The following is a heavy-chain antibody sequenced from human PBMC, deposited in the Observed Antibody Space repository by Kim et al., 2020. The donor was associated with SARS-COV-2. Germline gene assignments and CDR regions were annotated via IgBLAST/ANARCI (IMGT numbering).Heavy chain of an antibody. V-gene: IGHV1-8*01. Sequence: ASVKVSCKASGYTFTSYDINWVRQATGQGLEWMGWMNPNSGNTGYAQKFQGRVTMTRNTSISTAYMELSSLRSEDTAVYYCARGPQYYDFWSGYYTRPYYYYMAVWGKGTTVTVSS. D-gene: IGHD3-3*01. CDR1: GYTFTSYD. J-gene: IGHJ6*03. CDR2: MNPNSGNT. CDR3: ARGPQYYDFWSGYYTRPYYYYMAV.